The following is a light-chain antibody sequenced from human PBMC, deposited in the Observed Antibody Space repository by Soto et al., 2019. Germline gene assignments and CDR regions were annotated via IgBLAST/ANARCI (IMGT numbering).Light chain of an antibody. CDR3: QQRSNWHPIT. CDR1: QSVSSY. V-gene: IGKV3-11*01. Sequence: EILFTQSPATLSLSPGERATLSCRASQSVSSYLALYQQKPGQAPRLLIYDASNRATGIPARFSGSGSGTDFTLTISSLEHEDFAVYYCQQRSNWHPITFGQGTRLEIK. CDR2: DAS. J-gene: IGKJ5*01.